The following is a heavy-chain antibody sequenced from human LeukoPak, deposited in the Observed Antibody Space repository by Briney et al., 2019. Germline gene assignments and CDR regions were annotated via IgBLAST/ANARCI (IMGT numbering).Heavy chain of an antibody. J-gene: IGHJ3*02. CDR1: GGSISSYY. V-gene: IGHV4-59*01. CDR2: IYYSGST. CDR3: ASGPYSGSYLDGFDI. D-gene: IGHD1-26*01. Sequence: SETLSLTCTVSGGSISSYYWSWIRQPPGKGLEWIGYIYYSGSTNYNPSLKSRVTISVDTSKNQFSLKLSSVTAADTAVYYCASGPYSGSYLDGFDIWGQGTMVTVSS.